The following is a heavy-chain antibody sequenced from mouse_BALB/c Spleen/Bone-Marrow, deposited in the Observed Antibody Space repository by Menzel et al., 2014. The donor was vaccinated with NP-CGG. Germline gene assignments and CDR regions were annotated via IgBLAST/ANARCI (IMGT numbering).Heavy chain of an antibody. CDR2: IGGGGSYT. Sequence: DVMLVESGGGLVKSGGSLKLSCAASGFSFNSYGMSWVRQTPEKRLEWVATIGGGGSYTFYPDSVKGRFAISRDNAKSNLYLQLSSLRSEDTALYYCARHAYYDQTEVSFVYWGQGTLVTVSA. CDR3: ARHAYYDQTEVSFVY. J-gene: IGHJ3*01. D-gene: IGHD2-4*01. V-gene: IGHV5-9-2*01. CDR1: GFSFNSYG.